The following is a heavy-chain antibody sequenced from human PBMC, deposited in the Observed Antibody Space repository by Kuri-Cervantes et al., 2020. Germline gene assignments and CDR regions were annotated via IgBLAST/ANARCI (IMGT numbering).Heavy chain of an antibody. CDR2: IRSKANSYAT. CDR3: RYTIAAAGPVFDY. D-gene: IGHD6-13*01. J-gene: IGHJ4*02. CDR1: GFTFSGSA. Sequence: GGSLRLSCAASGFTFSGSAMNWVRQASGKGLEWVGRIRSKANSYATAYAASVKGRFTITRNDSKNSAYLQMNSLKTEDTSVYYCRYTIAAAGPVFDYWGQGTLVTVSS. V-gene: IGHV3-73*01.